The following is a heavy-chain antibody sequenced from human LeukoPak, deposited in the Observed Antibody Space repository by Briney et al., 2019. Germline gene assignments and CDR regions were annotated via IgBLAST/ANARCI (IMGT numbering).Heavy chain of an antibody. CDR3: ARGNDFSNSGPLLDY. CDR1: GYTFTGYY. D-gene: IGHD4-11*01. J-gene: IGHJ4*02. V-gene: IGHV1-2*02. CDR2: INPNSGGT. Sequence: ASVKVSCKASGYTFTGYYMHWVRQAPGQGLEWMGWINPNSGGTNYAQNFQDRVTMTRDTSTSTAYMELSRLRSDDTAVYYCARGNDFSNSGPLLDYWGQGTLVTVSS.